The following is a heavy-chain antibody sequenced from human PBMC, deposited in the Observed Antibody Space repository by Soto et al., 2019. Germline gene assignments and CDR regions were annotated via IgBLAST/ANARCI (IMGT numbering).Heavy chain of an antibody. CDR1: GFTFSSYG. V-gene: IGHV3-30*18. Sequence: RLSCAASGFTFSSYGMHWVRQAPGKGLGWVAVISYDGSNKYYADSVKGRFTISRDNSKNTLYLQMNSLRAEDTAVYYCAKEVTIFAVYNWFDPWGQGTLVTVSS. J-gene: IGHJ5*02. CDR3: AKEVTIFAVYNWFDP. CDR2: ISYDGSNK. D-gene: IGHD3-3*01.